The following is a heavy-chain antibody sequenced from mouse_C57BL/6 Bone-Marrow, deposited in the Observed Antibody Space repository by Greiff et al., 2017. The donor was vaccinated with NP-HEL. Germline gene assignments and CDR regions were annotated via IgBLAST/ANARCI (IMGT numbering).Heavy chain of an antibody. D-gene: IGHD1-1*01. J-gene: IGHJ2*01. CDR3: ARRGFITTVVATFDYFDY. CDR1: GYTFTDYY. Sequence: QVQLQQSGAELVRPGASVKLSCKASGYTFTDYYINWVKQRPGQGLEWIARIYPGSGNTYYNEKFKGKATLTAEKSSSTAYMQLSSLTSEDSAVYFCARRGFITTVVATFDYFDYWGQGTTLTVSS. CDR2: IYPGSGNT. V-gene: IGHV1-76*01.